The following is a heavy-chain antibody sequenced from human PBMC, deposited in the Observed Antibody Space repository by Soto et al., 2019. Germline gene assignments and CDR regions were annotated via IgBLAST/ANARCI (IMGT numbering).Heavy chain of an antibody. Sequence: PSETLSLTCTVSGGSISSYYWSWIRQPPGKGLEWIGYIYSSGSTHYNPSLKSRVTMSVDTSKNQFSLKLSSVTAADTAVYHCARLQTHCSGGNCYSSTEFDYWGRGTLVTVSS. D-gene: IGHD2-15*01. J-gene: IGHJ4*02. CDR3: ARLQTHCSGGNCYSSTEFDY. V-gene: IGHV4-59*12. CDR2: IYSSGST. CDR1: GGSISSYY.